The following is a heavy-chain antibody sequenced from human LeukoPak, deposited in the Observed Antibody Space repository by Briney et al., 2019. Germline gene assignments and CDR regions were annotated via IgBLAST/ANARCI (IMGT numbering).Heavy chain of an antibody. CDR2: ISGSGGST. J-gene: IGHJ5*02. CDR3: ANQWLRVDNWFDP. CDR1: GFTFSIYA. V-gene: IGHV3-23*01. Sequence: GGSLRLSCAASGFTFSIYAMNWVRQTPEKGLEWVSGISGSGGSTYYADSVKGRFTISRDNSKNTLYLQMNSLRAEDTAVYYCANQWLRVDNWFDPWGQGTLVTVSS. D-gene: IGHD6-19*01.